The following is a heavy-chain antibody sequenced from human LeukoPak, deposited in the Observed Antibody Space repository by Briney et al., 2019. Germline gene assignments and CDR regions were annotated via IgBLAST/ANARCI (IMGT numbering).Heavy chain of an antibody. CDR2: ISGSGGST. CDR1: GFTFSSYG. V-gene: IGHV3-23*01. J-gene: IGHJ4*02. CDR3: AKDLHYDSSGNDY. D-gene: IGHD3-22*01. Sequence: GGSLRLSCAASGFTFSSYGMSWVRQAPGKGLEWVSAISGSGGSTYYADSVKGRFTISRDNSKNTLYLQMNSLRAEDTAVYYCAKDLHYDSSGNDYWGQGTLVTVSS.